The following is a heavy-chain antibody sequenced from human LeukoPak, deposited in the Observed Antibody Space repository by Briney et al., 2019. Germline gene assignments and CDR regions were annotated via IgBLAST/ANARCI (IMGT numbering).Heavy chain of an antibody. V-gene: IGHV3-48*03. CDR1: GFTFSSYE. CDR3: AKDGAQLLWPNWFDP. J-gene: IGHJ5*02. CDR2: ISSSGSTI. D-gene: IGHD2-2*01. Sequence: GGSLRLSCAASGFTFSSYEMNWVRQAPGKGLEWVSYISSSGSTIYYADSVKGRFTISRDNAKNSLYLQMNSLRAEDTAVYYCAKDGAQLLWPNWFDPWGKGPLVTVSS.